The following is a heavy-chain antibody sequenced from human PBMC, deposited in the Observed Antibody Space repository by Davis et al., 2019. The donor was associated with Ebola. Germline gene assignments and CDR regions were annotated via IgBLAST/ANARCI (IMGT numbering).Heavy chain of an antibody. D-gene: IGHD5-12*01. CDR2: INPNDGRT. V-gene: IGHV1-46*03. CDR1: GYTFTNYY. Sequence: ASVKVSCKASGYTFTNYYMHWVRQAPGQGPEWMGMINPNDGRTIYAQKFQGRVTVTRDTSTTTVYMELSSLRSEDTAVYYCARDTVGNSGDDYYYYGMDVWGQGTTVTVSS. J-gene: IGHJ6*02. CDR3: ARDTVGNSGDDYYYYGMDV.